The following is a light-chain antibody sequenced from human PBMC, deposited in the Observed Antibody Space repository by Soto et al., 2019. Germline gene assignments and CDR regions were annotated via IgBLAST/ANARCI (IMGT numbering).Light chain of an antibody. CDR1: QSVSGN. J-gene: IGKJ4*01. CDR3: LQYRDPLT. Sequence: EIVLTQSPATLSVSPGGRATLSCRASQSVSGNIAWYQQRPGQSPRLLIYGASTRVTGVPARFSGSESGTEFTLTISSLQSEDFAVYYCLQYRDPLTFGGGTKVEIK. V-gene: IGKV3-15*01. CDR2: GAS.